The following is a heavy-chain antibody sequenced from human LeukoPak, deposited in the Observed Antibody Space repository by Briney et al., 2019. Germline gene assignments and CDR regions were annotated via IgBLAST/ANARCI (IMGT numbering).Heavy chain of an antibody. J-gene: IGHJ6*03. D-gene: IGHD2-2*01. Sequence: SETLSLTCSVSGGSISSDYWSWIRQPPGKGLEWIGYIHYIGSTNYNPSLKSRVTISVDTSKNQFSLKLSSVTAADTAVYYCARDRGECTTTSCYRSYNYMDVWGKGTTVTVSS. CDR1: GGSISSDY. CDR2: IHYIGST. CDR3: ARDRGECTTTSCYRSYNYMDV. V-gene: IGHV4-59*01.